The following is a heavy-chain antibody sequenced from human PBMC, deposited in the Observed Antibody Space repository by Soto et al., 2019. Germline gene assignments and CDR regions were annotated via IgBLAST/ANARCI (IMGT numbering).Heavy chain of an antibody. CDR2: IIPIFGTA. Sequence: ASVKVSCKASGGTFSSYAISWVRQAPGQGLEWMGGIIPIFGTANYAQKFQGRVTITADESTSTAYMELSSLRSEDTAVYYCASHRDAAAGGYYFDYWGQGTLVTVSS. D-gene: IGHD6-13*01. J-gene: IGHJ4*02. CDR1: GGTFSSYA. V-gene: IGHV1-69*13. CDR3: ASHRDAAAGGYYFDY.